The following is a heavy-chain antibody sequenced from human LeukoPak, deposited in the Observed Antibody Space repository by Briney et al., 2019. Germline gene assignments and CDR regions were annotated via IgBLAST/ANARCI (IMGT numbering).Heavy chain of an antibody. CDR3: ATIRGYSSSFGAL. Sequence: SETLSLTCAVYGGSFSGYYWSWIRQPPGKGLEWIGEINHSGSTNYNPSLKSRVTISVDTSKNQFSLKLSSVTAADTAVYYCATIRGYSSSFGALWGQGTLVTVSS. CDR2: INHSGST. J-gene: IGHJ4*02. D-gene: IGHD6-6*01. V-gene: IGHV4-34*01. CDR1: GGSFSGYY.